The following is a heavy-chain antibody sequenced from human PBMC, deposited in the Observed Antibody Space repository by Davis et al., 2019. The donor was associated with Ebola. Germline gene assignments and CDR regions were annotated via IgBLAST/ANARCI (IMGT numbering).Heavy chain of an antibody. CDR1: GFTFSSYC. Sequence: GESLKISCAASGFTFSSYCMHWVRQAPGKGLEWVAVIWYDGSNKYYADSVKGRFTISRDNSKNTLYLQMNSLRAEDTAVYYCASQLGGDWLLPHDAFDIWGQGTMVTVSS. CDR3: ASQLGGDWLLPHDAFDI. CDR2: IWYDGSNK. V-gene: IGHV3-33*01. J-gene: IGHJ3*02. D-gene: IGHD3-9*01.